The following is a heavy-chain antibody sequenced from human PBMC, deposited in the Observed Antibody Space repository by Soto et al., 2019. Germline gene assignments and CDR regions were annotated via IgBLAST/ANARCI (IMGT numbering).Heavy chain of an antibody. Sequence: QVHLVQSGAEVKKPGASVKVSCQASGYAFTTYGITWVRQAPGQGLEWMGWISAHNGNTNYAQKLQGRVTVTRDPSTSTAYMELRSLRSEDTAVYYCARGRYGDYWGQGALVTVSS. CDR2: ISAHNGNT. V-gene: IGHV1-18*01. CDR3: ARGRYGDY. J-gene: IGHJ4*02. D-gene: IGHD1-1*01. CDR1: GYAFTTYG.